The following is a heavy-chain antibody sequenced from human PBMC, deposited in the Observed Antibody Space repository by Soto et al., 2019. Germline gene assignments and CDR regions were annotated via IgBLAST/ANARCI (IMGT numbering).Heavy chain of an antibody. V-gene: IGHV1-46*01. CDR3: ARVLVGATPVDY. CDR1: GYTLTSYY. CDR2: INPSGGST. D-gene: IGHD1-26*01. Sequence: ASVKVSCKASGYTLTSYYMHWVRQAPGQGLEWMGIINPSGGSTSYAQKFQGRVTMTRDTSTSTVYMELSSLRSEDTAVYYCARVLVGATPVDYWGQGTLVTVSS. J-gene: IGHJ4*02.